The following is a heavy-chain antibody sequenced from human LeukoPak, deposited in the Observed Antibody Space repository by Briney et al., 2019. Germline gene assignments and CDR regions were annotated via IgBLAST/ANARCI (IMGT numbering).Heavy chain of an antibody. D-gene: IGHD2-15*01. CDR2: INPNSGGT. CDR3: AREVARYCSGGSCYSGWFDP. CDR1: GYTFTGYY. J-gene: IGHJ5*02. V-gene: IGHV1-2*04. Sequence: ASVKVSCKASGYTFTGYYMHWVRQAPGQGLEWMGWINPNSGGTNYAQKFQGWVTMTRDTSISTAYMELSRLRSDDTAVYYCAREVARYCSGGSCYSGWFDPWGQGTLVTVSS.